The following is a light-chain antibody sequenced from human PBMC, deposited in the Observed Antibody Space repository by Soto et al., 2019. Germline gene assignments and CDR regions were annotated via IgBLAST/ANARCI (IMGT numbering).Light chain of an antibody. CDR1: QSLLHSNGYNY. Sequence: DIVMTQSPLSLPVTPGEPASISCRSSQSLLHSNGYNYLDWYLQKPGQSPQLLIYLGSNRASGVPDRFSGRGSGTDFTLTISSLEPEDFAVYYCQQRSSAITFGQGTRLEIK. CDR2: LGS. CDR3: QQRSSAIT. V-gene: IGKV2-28*01. J-gene: IGKJ5*01.